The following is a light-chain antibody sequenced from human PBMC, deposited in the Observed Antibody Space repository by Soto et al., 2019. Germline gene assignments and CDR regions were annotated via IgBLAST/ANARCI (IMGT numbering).Light chain of an antibody. Sequence: EIVMTQSPAPLSVSPGEKATLSCRASQSVSSNLAWYQQKPGQAPRLLVYGASTRATGIPTRFSGSGSGTQFTLTITSLQSEDFAVYYCQQHNNWPLTFGGGTKVEI. V-gene: IGKV3-15*01. J-gene: IGKJ4*01. CDR1: QSVSSN. CDR3: QQHNNWPLT. CDR2: GAS.